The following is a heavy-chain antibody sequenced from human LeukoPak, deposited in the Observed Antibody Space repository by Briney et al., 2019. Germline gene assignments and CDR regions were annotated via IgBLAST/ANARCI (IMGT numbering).Heavy chain of an antibody. J-gene: IGHJ4*02. CDR2: ISYDGSNK. D-gene: IGHD5-24*01. Sequence: PGRSLRLSCAASGFTFSSYAMHWVRQAPGKGLEWVAVISYDGSNKYYADSVKGRFTISRDNSKNTLYLQMNSLRAEDTAVYYCARSRRDGYNYVSYWGQGTLVTVSS. CDR3: ARSRRDGYNYVSY. CDR1: GFTFSSYA. V-gene: IGHV3-30-3*01.